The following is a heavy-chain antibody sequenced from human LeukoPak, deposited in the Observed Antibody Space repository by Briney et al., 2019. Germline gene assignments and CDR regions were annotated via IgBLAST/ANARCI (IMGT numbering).Heavy chain of an antibody. CDR1: GFTFSSYW. CDR2: IKQDGSEK. CDR3: ARRQFNWGSAFDI. D-gene: IGHD7-27*01. J-gene: IGHJ3*02. Sequence: PGGSLRLSCAASGFTFSSYWMSWVRRAPGKGLEWVANIKQDGSEKYYVDSVKGRFTISRDNAKNSLYLQMYSLRAEDTAVYYCARRQFNWGSAFDIWGQGTMVTVSS. V-gene: IGHV3-7*01.